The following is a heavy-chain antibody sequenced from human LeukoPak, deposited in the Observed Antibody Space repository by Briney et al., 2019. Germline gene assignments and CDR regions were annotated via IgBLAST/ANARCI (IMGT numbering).Heavy chain of an antibody. J-gene: IGHJ4*02. Sequence: GGSLGLSCAASGFTFSSYGLSWVRQAPGKGLEWVAAIRASVSGTYYADSVQGRFIISRDNSKNTLYLQMDRLRADDTAVYYCAKDLNNNGRGFDYWGQGTLVTVSS. CDR3: AKDLNNNGRGFDY. CDR1: GFTFSSYG. CDR2: IRASVSGT. V-gene: IGHV3-23*01. D-gene: IGHD1-14*01.